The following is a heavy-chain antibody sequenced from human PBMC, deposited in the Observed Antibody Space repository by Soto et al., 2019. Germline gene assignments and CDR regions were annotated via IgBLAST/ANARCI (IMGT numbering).Heavy chain of an antibody. V-gene: IGHV1-3*01. CDR1: GYTFTSYA. J-gene: IGHJ6*02. CDR2: INAGNGNT. D-gene: IGHD2-8*01. Sequence: ASVTVSCKASGYTFTSYAINWVRQAPGQGLEWMGWINAGNGNTKYAQKFQGRVTITRDTSASTAYMELSSLRSEDTAVYYCVRGEVLMDVWGQGTTVTVSS. CDR3: VRGEVLMDV.